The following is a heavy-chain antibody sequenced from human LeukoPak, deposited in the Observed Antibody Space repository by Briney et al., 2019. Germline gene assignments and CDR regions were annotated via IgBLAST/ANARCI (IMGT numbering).Heavy chain of an antibody. Sequence: GGSLRLSCAASGFTFSSYSMNWVRQAPGKGLEWVSSISSSSSYIYYADSVKGRFTISRDNAKNSLHLQMNSLRAEDTAVYYCAREVAAMGFDYWGQGTLVTVSS. V-gene: IGHV3-21*01. CDR3: AREVAAMGFDY. CDR1: GFTFSSYS. D-gene: IGHD5-18*01. J-gene: IGHJ4*02. CDR2: ISSSSSYI.